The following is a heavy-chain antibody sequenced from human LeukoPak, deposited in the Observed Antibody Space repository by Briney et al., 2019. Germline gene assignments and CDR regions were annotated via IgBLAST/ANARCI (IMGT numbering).Heavy chain of an antibody. Sequence: SETLSLTCTDSGGSLSNYYWSWIRQPPGKGLEWIGYIYYSGSTNYNPSLKSRVSMSIDTSKNKFSLKLSSVTAADTAVYYCARWSGYALDWGQGTLVSVSS. CDR3: ARWSGYALD. D-gene: IGHD2-2*01. V-gene: IGHV4-59*01. CDR1: GGSLSNYY. J-gene: IGHJ4*02. CDR2: IYYSGST.